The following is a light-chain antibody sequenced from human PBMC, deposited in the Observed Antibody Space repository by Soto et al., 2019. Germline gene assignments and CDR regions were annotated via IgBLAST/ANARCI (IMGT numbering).Light chain of an antibody. CDR2: AAS. CDR1: QSISSY. CDR3: QQRLSTRWT. V-gene: IGKV1-39*01. Sequence: IHMPQSPFALSATERDIVTITSRASQSISSYLNWYQQKPGKPPKLLIYAASSWQSGVPPRFSGSGAGTEFTLIISRRQEEDVAAYYGQQRLSTRWTVGQGTRLEIK. J-gene: IGKJ5*01.